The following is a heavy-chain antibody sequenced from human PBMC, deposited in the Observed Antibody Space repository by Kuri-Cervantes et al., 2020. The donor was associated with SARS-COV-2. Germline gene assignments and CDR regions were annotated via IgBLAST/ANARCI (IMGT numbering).Heavy chain of an antibody. D-gene: IGHD3-3*01. J-gene: IGHJ6*03. V-gene: IGHV4-59*08. CDR3: AAIWSGSCYYYMDV. CDR1: GGSISSHY. Sequence: ESLKISCTVSGGSISSHYWSWIRQPPGKGLEWIGYIYYSGSTNYNPSLKSRVTISVDTSKNQFSLKLSSVTAADTAVYYCAAIWSGSCYYYMDVWGKGTMVTVSS. CDR2: IYYSGST.